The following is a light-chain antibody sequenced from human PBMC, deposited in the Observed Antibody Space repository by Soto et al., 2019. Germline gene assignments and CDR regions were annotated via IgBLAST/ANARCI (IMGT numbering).Light chain of an antibody. J-gene: IGKJ4*01. CDR2: TAS. V-gene: IGKV1-39*01. Sequence: DIQMTQSPPSLSASVGDRVTITCRASQSITSFLNWHQQKPGKAPELLIYTASSLQSGVPSRFSGGGSGTDFTLTISSLQPEDFATYYCQQSYSAPRTFGGGTKVEI. CDR1: QSITSF. CDR3: QQSYSAPRT.